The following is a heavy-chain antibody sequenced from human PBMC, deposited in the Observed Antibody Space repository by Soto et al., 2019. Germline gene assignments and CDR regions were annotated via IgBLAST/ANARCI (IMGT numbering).Heavy chain of an antibody. V-gene: IGHV3-21*01. J-gene: IGHJ4*02. Sequence: TGGSLRISCEASGFTFSRASMNWVRQVPGKGLEWVASISSASSETWYADSVKGRFIISRDNAQNSLFLQMNTLRPEDSAIYYCARVAYWGPGTQVTVSS. CDR2: ISSASSET. CDR1: GFTFSRAS. CDR3: ARVAY.